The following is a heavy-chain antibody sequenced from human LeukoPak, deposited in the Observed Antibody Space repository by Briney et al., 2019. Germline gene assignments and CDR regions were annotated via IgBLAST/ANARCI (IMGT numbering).Heavy chain of an antibody. CDR2: IYYSGST. D-gene: IGHD3-9*01. V-gene: IGHV4-59*01. CDR1: GGSISSYY. J-gene: IGHJ5*02. Sequence: SETLSLTCTVSGGSISSYYWSWIRQPPGKGQEWIGYIYYSGSTNYNPSLKSRVTISVDTSKNQFSLKLSSVTAADTAVYYCARGPASNYDILTGTFGFDPWGQGTLVTVSS. CDR3: ARGPASNYDILTGTFGFDP.